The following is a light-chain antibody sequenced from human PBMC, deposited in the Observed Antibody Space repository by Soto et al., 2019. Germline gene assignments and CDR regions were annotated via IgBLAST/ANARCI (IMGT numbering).Light chain of an antibody. CDR2: AAS. CDR3: QQNYSTPRT. J-gene: IGKJ1*01. CDR1: QSISSS. V-gene: IGKV1-39*01. Sequence: DIQMTQSPSSLSASVGDRVTITCRASQSISSSLIWYQQKPGKAPKFLIYAASSLQSGVPSRFNGSGSGTDFTLTISSLQPEDFATYYCQQNYSTPRTFGQGTKVDIK.